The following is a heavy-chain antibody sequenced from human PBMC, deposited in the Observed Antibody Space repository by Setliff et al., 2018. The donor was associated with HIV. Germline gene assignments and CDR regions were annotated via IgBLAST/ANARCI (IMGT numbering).Heavy chain of an antibody. CDR1: GGSISSSSYY. CDR3: ARDGRQWLIWYFDL. V-gene: IGHV4-39*07. J-gene: IGHJ2*01. Sequence: SETLSLTCTVSGGSISSSSYYWGWIRQPPGKGLEWIGSINHSGSTNCNPSLKSRVTISVDTSKNQFSLKLSSVTAADTAVYYCARDGRQWLIWYFDLWGRGTLVTVSS. CDR2: INHSGST. D-gene: IGHD6-19*01.